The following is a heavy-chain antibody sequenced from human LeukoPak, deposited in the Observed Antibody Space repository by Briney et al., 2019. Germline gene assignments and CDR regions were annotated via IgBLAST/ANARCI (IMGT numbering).Heavy chain of an antibody. CDR2: INPSGGST. V-gene: IGHV1-46*01. D-gene: IGHD3-10*01. J-gene: IGHJ4*02. CDR3: ARDSRYYYGSGSYPTDY. CDR1: GYTFTSYY. Sequence: GASVKVSCKASGYTFTSYYMHWVRQAPGQGLEWMGIINPSGGSTSYAQKFQGRVTMTRDTSTSTVYMELSSLRSVDTAVYYCARDSRYYYGSGSYPTDYWGQGTLVTVSS.